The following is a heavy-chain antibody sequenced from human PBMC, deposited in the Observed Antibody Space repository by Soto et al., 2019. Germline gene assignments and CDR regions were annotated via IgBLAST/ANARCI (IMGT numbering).Heavy chain of an antibody. Sequence: SVKVSCKASGGTFSSYAISWVRQAPGQGLEWMGGIIPIFGTANYAQKFQGRVTITTDESTSTAYMELSSLRSEDTAVYYCARDQLVNRYYYYGMDVWGQGTTVTVSS. J-gene: IGHJ6*02. CDR2: IIPIFGTA. CDR3: ARDQLVNRYYYYGMDV. D-gene: IGHD2-2*01. CDR1: GGTFSSYA. V-gene: IGHV1-69*05.